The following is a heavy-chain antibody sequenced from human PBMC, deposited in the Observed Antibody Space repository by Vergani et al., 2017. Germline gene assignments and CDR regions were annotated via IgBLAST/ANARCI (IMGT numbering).Heavy chain of an antibody. D-gene: IGHD5-12*01. J-gene: IGHJ4*02. CDR3: TKGSRGYTGYFFDY. Sequence: EVQLLESGGGLAQPGGSLRLSCAASGFTFRNYAMTWVRQAPGKGLEWVSIISDNGGTAYYADSVKGRFTISRDNSKDTLYLQMNSLRAEDTAVYYCTKGSRGYTGYFFDYWGQGTLATVSS. CDR1: GFTFRNYA. CDR2: ISDNGGTA. V-gene: IGHV3-23*01.